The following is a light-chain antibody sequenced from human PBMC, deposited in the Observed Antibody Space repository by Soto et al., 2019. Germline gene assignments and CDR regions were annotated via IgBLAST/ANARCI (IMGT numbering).Light chain of an antibody. CDR3: SSYTSDNRDYV. CDR1: SSDVGGYRY. V-gene: IGLV2-14*01. Sequence: QSVLTQPASVSGSPGQSITISCTGTSSDVGGYRYVSWFQQHPGKAPKVVIYEVNKRPSGISNRFSGSKSVNTASLTISGLQPDDEAHYYCSSYTSDNRDYVFGTGTKVTVL. CDR2: EVN. J-gene: IGLJ1*01.